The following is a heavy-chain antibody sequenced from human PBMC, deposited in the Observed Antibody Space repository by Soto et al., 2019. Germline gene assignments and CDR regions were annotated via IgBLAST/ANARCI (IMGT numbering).Heavy chain of an antibody. CDR2: IYSGGST. J-gene: IGHJ2*01. V-gene: IGHV3-53*02. CDR3: ARDRHGHWQQLVKRPTPYWYFDL. CDR1: GFTVSSNY. Sequence: EVQLVETGGGLIQPGGSLRLSCAASGFTVSSNYMSWVRQAPGKGLEWVSVIYSGGSTYYADSVKGRFTISRDNSKNTLYLQMNSLRAEDTAVYYCARDRHGHWQQLVKRPTPYWYFDLWGRGTLVTVSS. D-gene: IGHD6-13*01.